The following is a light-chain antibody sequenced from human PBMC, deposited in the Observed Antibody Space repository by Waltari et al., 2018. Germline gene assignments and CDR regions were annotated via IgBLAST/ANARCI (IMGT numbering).Light chain of an antibody. CDR3: YSDAATYSI. CDR2: EVS. Sequence: QSALTQPRSVSGSPGQSVTISCTGSSSDVGRYDYVSWYQQRPGKPPKLIISEVSQRPSGVPDRFSCSKSGNTASLTISGLQADDEADYYCYSDAATYSIFGGGTKLTVL. J-gene: IGLJ2*01. CDR1: SSDVGRYDY. V-gene: IGLV2-11*01.